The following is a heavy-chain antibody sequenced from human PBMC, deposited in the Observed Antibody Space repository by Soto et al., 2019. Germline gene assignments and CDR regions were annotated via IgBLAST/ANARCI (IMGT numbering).Heavy chain of an antibody. D-gene: IGHD2-8*01. CDR3: AKLREFVVLPAGILDY. CDR2: ISGGGDTT. V-gene: IGHV3-23*01. CDR1: GFTFSSYG. Sequence: EVQLLESGGGLVQPGGSLRLTCAASGFTFSSYGISWIRLSPGKGLEWVSVISGGGDTTYYTPSVKGRYTISSDDFRNTLYLQMNSLRTEDTAIYYCAKLREFVVLPAGILDYWGPGTRVTVSS. J-gene: IGHJ4*02.